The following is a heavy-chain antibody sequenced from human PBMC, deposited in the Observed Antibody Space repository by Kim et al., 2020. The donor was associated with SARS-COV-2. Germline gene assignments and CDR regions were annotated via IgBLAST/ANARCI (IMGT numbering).Heavy chain of an antibody. CDR1: GGSISSYY. V-gene: IGHV4-59*01. Sequence: SETLSLTCTVSGGSISSYYWSWIRQPPGKGLEWIGYIYYSGSTNYNPSLKSRVTISVDTSKNQFSLKLSSVTAADTAVYYCAREGYYGSGSYYNSAYYFDYWGQGTLVTVSS. CDR3: AREGYYGSGSYYNSAYYFDY. J-gene: IGHJ4*02. D-gene: IGHD3-10*01. CDR2: IYYSGST.